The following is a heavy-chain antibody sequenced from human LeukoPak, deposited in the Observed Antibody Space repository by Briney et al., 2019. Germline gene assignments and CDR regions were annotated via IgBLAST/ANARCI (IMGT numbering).Heavy chain of an antibody. CDR2: VYYSGST. J-gene: IGHJ4*02. CDR3: ARSRSGSLFL. Sequence: PSETLSLTCTVSGGSISSYYWSWIRQPPGKGLEWIGYVYYSGSTNYNPSLKSRVTISVDTSKNQFSLKLSSVTAADTAVYYCARSRSGSLFLWGQGTLVTVSS. D-gene: IGHD3-3*01. V-gene: IGHV4-59*01. CDR1: GGSISSYY.